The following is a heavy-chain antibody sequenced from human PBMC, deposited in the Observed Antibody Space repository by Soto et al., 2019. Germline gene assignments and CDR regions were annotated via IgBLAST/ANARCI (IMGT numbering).Heavy chain of an antibody. V-gene: IGHV4-34*01. D-gene: IGHD4-17*01. CDR3: ASFIRWHYYYGMDV. CDR1: GGSFSGYY. CDR2: INHSGST. J-gene: IGHJ6*02. Sequence: PSETLSLTCAVYGGSFSGYYWSWIRQPPGKGLEWIGEINHSGSTNYNPSLKSRVTISVDTSKNQFSLKLSSVTAADTAVYYCASFIRWHYYYGMDVWGQGTTVTSP.